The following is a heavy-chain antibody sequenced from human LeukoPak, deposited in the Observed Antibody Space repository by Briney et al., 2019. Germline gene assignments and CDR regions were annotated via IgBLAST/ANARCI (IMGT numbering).Heavy chain of an antibody. CDR1: GGSISSSSYY. V-gene: IGHV4-39*07. Sequence: SETLSLTCTVSGGSISSSSYYWGWVRQPPGKGLEWIGEFFHSGSTNYNPSLKSRVTISVDTSKNQFSLKLSSVTAADTAVYYCARDRYYYDSSGDAFDIWGQGTMVTVSS. CDR2: FFHSGST. J-gene: IGHJ3*02. CDR3: ARDRYYYDSSGDAFDI. D-gene: IGHD3-22*01.